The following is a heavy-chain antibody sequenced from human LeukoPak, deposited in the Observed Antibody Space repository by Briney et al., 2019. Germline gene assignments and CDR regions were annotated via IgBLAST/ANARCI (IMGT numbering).Heavy chain of an antibody. CDR3: AKGGVDSSVSYFDY. V-gene: IGHV3-23*01. CDR1: GFTFSNYS. Sequence: GGSLRLSCAASGFTFSNYSMSWVRQAPGKGLEWVSTISGTGGTTYYADSVKGRFTISRDNYKNTLYLQMNSLRAEDTAVYYCAKGGVDSSVSYFDYWGQGTLVSVSS. CDR2: ISGTGGTT. J-gene: IGHJ4*02. D-gene: IGHD3-22*01.